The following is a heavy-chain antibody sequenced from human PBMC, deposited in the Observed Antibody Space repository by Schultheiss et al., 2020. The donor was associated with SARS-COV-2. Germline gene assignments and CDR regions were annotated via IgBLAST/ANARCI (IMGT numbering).Heavy chain of an antibody. J-gene: IGHJ6*03. D-gene: IGHD2-2*01. CDR1: GGTFSSYA. Sequence: SVKVSCKASGGTFSSYAISWVRQAPGQGLEWMGGIIPIFGTANYAQKFQGRVTITADKSTSTAYMELSSLRSEDTAVYYCARHYCSSTSCYVYYYYYYMDVWGKGTTVTVSS. CDR2: IIPIFGTA. CDR3: ARHYCSSTSCYVYYYYYYMDV. V-gene: IGHV1-69*06.